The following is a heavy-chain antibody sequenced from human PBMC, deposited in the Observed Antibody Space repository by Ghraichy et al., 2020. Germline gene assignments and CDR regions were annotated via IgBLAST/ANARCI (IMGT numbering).Heavy chain of an antibody. CDR1: GFTFSDHY. J-gene: IGHJ4*02. Sequence: GGSLRLSCAAFGFTFSDHYMDWVRQAPGKGLEWVGRIRNKARGYTTAYAASVRCRFTVTRDDSKNSLYLQMNSLKTGDTAVYYCARADSGANPPIDYWGQGTLVTVSS. CDR3: ARADSGANPPIDY. D-gene: IGHD6-25*01. V-gene: IGHV3-72*01. CDR2: IRNKARGYTT.